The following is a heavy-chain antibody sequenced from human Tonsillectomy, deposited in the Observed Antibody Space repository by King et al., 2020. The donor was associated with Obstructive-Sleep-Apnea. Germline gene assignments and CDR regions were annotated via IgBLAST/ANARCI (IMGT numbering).Heavy chain of an antibody. J-gene: IGHJ4*01. D-gene: IGHD1-1*01. V-gene: IGHV4-59*01. CDR2: IDYSGST. CDR1: GDSISDYH. Sequence: QLQESGPGLVTPSETLSLTCTVSGDSISDYHWSWIRQPPGKGLEWIAYIDYSGSTNYNPSLQSRVTISIDTSKKQVFLRLRSVTAADTALYYCARLKNRQQINYYFQYCSHETLVTVSS. CDR3: ARLKNRQQINYYFQY.